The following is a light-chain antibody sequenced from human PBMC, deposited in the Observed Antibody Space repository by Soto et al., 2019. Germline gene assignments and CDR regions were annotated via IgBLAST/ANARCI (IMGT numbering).Light chain of an antibody. Sequence: QSVLTQPPSVSAAPGQRVTISCSGSSSNIGSNYVSWYQQLPGTVPKLLIYDNNKRPSGIPDRFSGSKSGTSATLGITGLQTGDEADYYCRTWDSSLSTGWVFGGGTKLTVL. J-gene: IGLJ3*02. V-gene: IGLV1-51*01. CDR2: DNN. CDR1: SSNIGSNY. CDR3: RTWDSSLSTGWV.